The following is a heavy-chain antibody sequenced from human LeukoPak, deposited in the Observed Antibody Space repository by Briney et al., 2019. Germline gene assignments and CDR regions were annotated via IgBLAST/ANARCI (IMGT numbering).Heavy chain of an antibody. V-gene: IGHV1-24*01. D-gene: IGHD4-17*01. Sequence: ASVKVSCKVSGYTLTELSMHWVRQAPGKGLEWMGGFDPEDGETIYAQKFQGRVTMTEDTSTNTAYMELSSLRSEDTAVYYCATDRRRTTVTTFYYWGQGTLVTVSS. CDR1: GYTLTELS. J-gene: IGHJ4*02. CDR3: ATDRRRTTVTTFYY. CDR2: FDPEDGET.